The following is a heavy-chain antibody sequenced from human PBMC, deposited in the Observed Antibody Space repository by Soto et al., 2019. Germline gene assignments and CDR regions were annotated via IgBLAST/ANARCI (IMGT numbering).Heavy chain of an antibody. CDR1: GGSISSSSYY. V-gene: IGHV4-39*01. CDR2: IYYSGST. J-gene: IGHJ4*02. D-gene: IGHD3-3*01. Sequence: SETLSLTCTVSGGSISSSSYYWGWIRQPPGKGLEWIGSIYYSGSTYYNPSLKSRVTISVDTSKNQFSLKLSSVTAADTAVYYCARLPFGVVILGESFDYWGQGTLVTVSS. CDR3: ARLPFGVVILGESFDY.